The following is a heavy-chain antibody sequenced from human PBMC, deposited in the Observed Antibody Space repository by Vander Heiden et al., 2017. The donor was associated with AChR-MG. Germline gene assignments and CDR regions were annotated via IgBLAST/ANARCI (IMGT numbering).Heavy chain of an antibody. J-gene: IGHJ4*02. CDR2: ISGSGGST. D-gene: IGHD6-13*01. V-gene: IGHV3-23*01. CDR3: AKADSSSWYPSEAY. CDR1: GFTFGSYA. Sequence: EVQLLESGGGLVEPGGSLSTSCAAYGFTFGSYAMSWVRQAPGKGLEWVSAISGSGGSTYYADSVKGRFTISRDNSKNTLYLQMNSLRAEDTAVYYCAKADSSSWYPSEAYWGQGTLVTVSS.